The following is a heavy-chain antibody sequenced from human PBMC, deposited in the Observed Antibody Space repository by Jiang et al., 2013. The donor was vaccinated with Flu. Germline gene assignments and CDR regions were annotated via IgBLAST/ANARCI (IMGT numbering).Heavy chain of an antibody. CDR2: IDPSDSYT. V-gene: IGHV5-10-1*01. D-gene: IGHD2/OR15-2a*01. J-gene: IGHJ4*02. Sequence: GYSFTSYWISWVRQMPERPGVDGRIDPSDSYTNYSPSFQGHVTISADKSISTAYLQWSSLKASDTAMYYCARVCAFVTYFDYWGQGTLVTVSS. CDR3: ARVCAFVTYFDY. CDR1: GYSFTSYW.